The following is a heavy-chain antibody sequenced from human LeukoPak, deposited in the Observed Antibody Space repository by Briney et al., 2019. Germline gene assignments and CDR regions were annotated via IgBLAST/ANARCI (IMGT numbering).Heavy chain of an antibody. Sequence: GGSLRLSCAASGFTFSSYSMNWVSQARGKGLEWVSSISSSSSYIYYADSVKGRFTISRDNAKNSLYLQMNSLRAEDTAVYYCARAGRYYGSGSWDYWGQGILVTVSS. CDR2: ISSSSSYI. CDR3: ARAGRYYGSGSWDY. CDR1: GFTFSSYS. V-gene: IGHV3-21*01. D-gene: IGHD3-10*01. J-gene: IGHJ4*02.